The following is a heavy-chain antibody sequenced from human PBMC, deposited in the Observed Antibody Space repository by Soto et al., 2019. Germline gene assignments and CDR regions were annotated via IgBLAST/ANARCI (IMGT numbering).Heavy chain of an antibody. CDR1: GFTFISYA. J-gene: IGHJ6*02. CDR3: ARTKWDYYGSPYGMDV. CDR2: ISSNGGST. V-gene: IGHV3-64D*06. D-gene: IGHD3-10*01. Sequence: GGSLRLSCSASGFTFISYAMHWVLQAPWKGLEYVSAISSNGGSTYYADSVKGRFTISRDNSKNTLYLQMSSLRAEDTAVYYCARTKWDYYGSPYGMDVWGQGPTVTVSS.